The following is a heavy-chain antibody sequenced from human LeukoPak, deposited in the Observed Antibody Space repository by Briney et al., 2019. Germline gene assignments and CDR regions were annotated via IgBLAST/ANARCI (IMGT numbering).Heavy chain of an antibody. CDR3: ARDSYSSGWYPLDY. CDR2: IYYSGST. J-gene: IGHJ4*02. CDR1: GGSISSYY. Sequence: TSETLSLTCTVSGGSISSYYWSWIRQPPGKGLEWIGYIYYSGSTNYNPSLKSRVTISVDTSKNQFSLKLSSVTAADTAVYYCARDSYSSGWYPLDYWGQGTLVTVSS. V-gene: IGHV4-59*01. D-gene: IGHD6-19*01.